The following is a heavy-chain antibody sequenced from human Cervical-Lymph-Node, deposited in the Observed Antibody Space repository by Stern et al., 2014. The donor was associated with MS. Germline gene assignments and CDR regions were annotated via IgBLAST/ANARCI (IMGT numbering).Heavy chain of an antibody. J-gene: IGHJ4*02. V-gene: IGHV1-69*01. CDR3: ALGGFGHYFEY. CDR2: IIPSIGTA. CDR1: GGTFSSSD. Sequence: VQLVESGAEVQKPGSSVKVSCRASGGTFSSSDISWVRQAPGQGLEWMGGIIPSIGTASYAQKYQGRVTITADESTSTAYMELSSLRSEDTAIYYCALGGFGHYFEYWGQGTLVTVSS. D-gene: IGHD3-10*01.